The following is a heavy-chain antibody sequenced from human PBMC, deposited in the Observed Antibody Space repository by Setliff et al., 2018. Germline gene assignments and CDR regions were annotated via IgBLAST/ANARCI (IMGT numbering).Heavy chain of an antibody. CDR2: ISPSSSHI. D-gene: IGHD7-27*01. J-gene: IGHJ3*02. Sequence: LRLSCAASGFTFSTYSLIWVRQAPGTGLEWVSSISPSSSHIYYADSVKGRFTISRDNSKNTLYLQMNSLRVDDTAVYYCVGDPPQSGYAFAIWGQGTMVTVSS. CDR3: VGDPPQSGYAFAI. V-gene: IGHV3-21*01. CDR1: GFTFSTYS.